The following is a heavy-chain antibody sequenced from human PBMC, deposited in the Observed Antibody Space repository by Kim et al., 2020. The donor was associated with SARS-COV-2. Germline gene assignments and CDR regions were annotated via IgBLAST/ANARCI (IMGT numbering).Heavy chain of an antibody. D-gene: IGHD5-18*01. J-gene: IGHJ3*02. V-gene: IGHV4-34*01. Sequence: NNSTSLKSRVTKSVDTSKNQFSLKLSSVTAADTAVYYCARVSGYDAFDIWGQGTMVTVSS. CDR3: ARVSGYDAFDI.